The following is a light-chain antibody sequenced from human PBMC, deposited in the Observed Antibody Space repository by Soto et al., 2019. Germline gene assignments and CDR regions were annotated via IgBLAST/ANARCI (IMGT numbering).Light chain of an antibody. J-gene: IGKJ1*01. CDR2: AAS. CDR1: QSISRY. CDR3: HQSYSAPLM. V-gene: IGKV1-39*01. Sequence: DIQVTQSPSSLSASVGDRVTITCRSSQSISRYLNWYRQKPGRAPNLLIYAASNLQSGVPSRFSGSGSGTDFTRTISSLQPGAFATYYCHQSYSAPLMFGQGTKVEI.